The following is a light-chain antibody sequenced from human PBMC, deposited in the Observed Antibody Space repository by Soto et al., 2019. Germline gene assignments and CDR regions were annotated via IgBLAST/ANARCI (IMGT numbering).Light chain of an antibody. Sequence: EIVLTQSPLSLPVTPGEPASISCRSSQSLLHSNGYNYLDWYLQKPGQSPQVLIYVGSNRASGVPDRFSGSGSGTDFTLKISRVEAEDVGVYYCMQALQTPTFGQGTKVDIK. J-gene: IGKJ1*01. CDR2: VGS. V-gene: IGKV2-28*01. CDR1: QSLLHSNGYNY. CDR3: MQALQTPT.